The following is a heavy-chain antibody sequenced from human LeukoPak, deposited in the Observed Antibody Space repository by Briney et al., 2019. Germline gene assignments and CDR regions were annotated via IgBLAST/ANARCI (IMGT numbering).Heavy chain of an antibody. V-gene: IGHV1-18*01. Sequence: ASVKVSCKASGYTFTSYGISWVRQAPGQGLEWMGWISAYNGNTNYAQKLQGRVTMTTDTSTSTAYMELRRQRSDDTAVYYCARVVFPHYDFWSGYLNWFDPWGQGNLVTVSS. D-gene: IGHD3-3*01. CDR2: ISAYNGNT. CDR3: ARVVFPHYDFWSGYLNWFDP. J-gene: IGHJ5*02. CDR1: GYTFTSYG.